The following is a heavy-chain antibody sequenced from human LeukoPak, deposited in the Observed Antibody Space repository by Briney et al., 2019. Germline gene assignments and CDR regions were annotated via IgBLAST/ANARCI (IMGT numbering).Heavy chain of an antibody. V-gene: IGHV3-23*01. CDR2: ISGSGGST. Sequence: AGGSLRLSCAASGFTFSSYAMSWVRQAPGKGLEWVSAISGSGGSTYYADSGKGRFTISRDNSKNTLYLQMNSLRAEDTAVYYCAKDKYSSTRPNNWFDPWGQGTLVTVSS. CDR3: AKDKYSSTRPNNWFDP. D-gene: IGHD6-13*01. J-gene: IGHJ5*02. CDR1: GFTFSSYA.